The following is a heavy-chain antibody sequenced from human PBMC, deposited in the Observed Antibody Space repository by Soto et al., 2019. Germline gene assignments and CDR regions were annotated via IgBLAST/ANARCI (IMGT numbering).Heavy chain of an antibody. CDR2: INPKSGGT. Sequence: ASVKVSCKASGYSFTGYHIHWVRQAPGQGLEWLGRINPKSGGTSTAQKLQGWVTMTTDTSISTASMELTRLTTDDTAIYYWARGASTDCSNGVCSFFYNHDMDVWGQGTTVTVSS. D-gene: IGHD2-8*01. J-gene: IGHJ6*02. V-gene: IGHV1-2*04. CDR3: ARGASTDCSNGVCSFFYNHDMDV. CDR1: GYSFTGYH.